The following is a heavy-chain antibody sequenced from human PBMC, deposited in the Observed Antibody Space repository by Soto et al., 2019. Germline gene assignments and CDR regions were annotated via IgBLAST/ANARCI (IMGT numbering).Heavy chain of an antibody. CDR3: ASGSRLLQFIDWIDP. CDR1: GGSISSYY. Sequence: SETLSLTCTVSGGSISSYYWSWIRQPPGKGLEWIGYIYYSGSTNYNPSLKSRVTISVDTSKNQFSLKLSSVTAADTAVYYCASGSRLLQFIDWIDPPGQATLVTVSS. J-gene: IGHJ5*02. CDR2: IYYSGST. D-gene: IGHD2-15*01. V-gene: IGHV4-59*01.